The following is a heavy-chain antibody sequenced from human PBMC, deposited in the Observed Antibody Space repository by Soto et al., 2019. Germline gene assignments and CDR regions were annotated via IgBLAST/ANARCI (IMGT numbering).Heavy chain of an antibody. CDR2: VSPKSGNT. D-gene: IGHD1-1*01. CDR3: ERGRTVSSIGPLLV. CDR1: GYDFFNYG. V-gene: IGHV1-18*01. Sequence: QIQLVQSGAEVKKPGASVKVSCKATGYDFFNYGVSWVRQAPGQGLEWMGWVSPKSGNTDYARKVQGRVTMNTDTSTSTAYLELRGLRSDDTAVYYFERGRTVSSIGPLLVWGQGTLVRVSS. J-gene: IGHJ1*01.